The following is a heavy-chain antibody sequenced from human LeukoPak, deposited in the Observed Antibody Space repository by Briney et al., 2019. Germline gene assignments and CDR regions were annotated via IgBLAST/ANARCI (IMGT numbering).Heavy chain of an antibody. J-gene: IGHJ5*02. Sequence: ASVNVSCKASGGTFSIYAISWVRQAPGQGLEWMGGIIPIFGTANYSQKFQGRVTITADESTSTAYMELSSLRSEDTAVYYCARVSSSGWYDFWSAPGGQEPLVTVSS. D-gene: IGHD6-13*01. V-gene: IGHV1-69*13. CDR2: IIPIFGTA. CDR1: GGTFSIYA. CDR3: ARVSSSGWYDFWSAP.